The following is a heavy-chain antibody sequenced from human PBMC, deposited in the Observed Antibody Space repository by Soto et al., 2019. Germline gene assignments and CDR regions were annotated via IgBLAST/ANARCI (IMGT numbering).Heavy chain of an antibody. CDR2: IYYSGST. Sequence: SETLSLTCTVSGGSISSSSYYWGWIRQPPGKGLEWIGSIYYSGSTYYNPSLKSRVTISVDTSKNQFSLKLSSVTAADTAVYYCARALVVVVITNNWFDPWGQGTLVTVSS. CDR3: ARALVVVVITNNWFDP. D-gene: IGHD3-22*01. CDR1: GGSISSSSYY. V-gene: IGHV4-39*07. J-gene: IGHJ5*02.